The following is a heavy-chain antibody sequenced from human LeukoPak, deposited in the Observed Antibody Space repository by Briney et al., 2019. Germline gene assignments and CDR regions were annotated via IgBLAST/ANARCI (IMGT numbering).Heavy chain of an antibody. CDR1: GFTFSSYA. V-gene: IGHV3-23*01. D-gene: IGHD3-9*01. Sequence: GGSLRLSCAASGFTFSSYAMSWVRQAPGKGLEWVSAISGSGGSTYYADSVKGRFTISRDNSKNTLYLQMNSLRAEDTAVYYCAKGPTHYAILTGYYLWPFDYWGQGTLVTVSS. CDR2: ISGSGGST. CDR3: AKGPTHYAILTGYYLWPFDY. J-gene: IGHJ4*02.